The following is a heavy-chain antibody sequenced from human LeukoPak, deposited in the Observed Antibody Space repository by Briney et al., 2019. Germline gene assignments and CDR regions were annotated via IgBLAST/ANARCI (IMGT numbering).Heavy chain of an antibody. CDR3: ARKRGYCSGTTCYGFDY. J-gene: IGHJ4*02. D-gene: IGHD2-2*01. CDR1: GFAFSIYS. Sequence: GGSLRLSCAASGFAFSIYSMDWVRQAPGKGLEWVAYIKSNSDTIYYADSVKGRFTISRDNAKNSLYLQMNSLRAEDTAVYYCARKRGYCSGTTCYGFDYWGQGTLVTVSS. V-gene: IGHV3-48*01. CDR2: IKSNSDTI.